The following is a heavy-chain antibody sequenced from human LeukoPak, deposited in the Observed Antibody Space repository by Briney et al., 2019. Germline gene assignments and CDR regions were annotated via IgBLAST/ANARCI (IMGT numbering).Heavy chain of an antibody. CDR2: IYPGDSDT. Sequence: GESLKTSCKGSGYSFTNYWIGWVRQMPGKGLEWMGVIYPGDSDTRYRPAFQGQVNISADKSISTTYLQWRSLKASDTAMYYCARRYSGSYLVDYWGQGTLVIVSS. D-gene: IGHD1-26*01. V-gene: IGHV5-51*01. CDR3: ARRYSGSYLVDY. J-gene: IGHJ4*02. CDR1: GYSFTNYW.